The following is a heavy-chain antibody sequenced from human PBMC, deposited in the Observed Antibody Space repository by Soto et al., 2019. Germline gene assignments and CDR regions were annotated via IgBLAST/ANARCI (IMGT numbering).Heavy chain of an antibody. J-gene: IGHJ6*02. D-gene: IGHD2-2*01. CDR2: IIPIFGTA. CDR3: ARGRDVVVVPAGTYYYYYYGMDV. V-gene: IGHV1-69*01. CDR1: GGTFSSYA. Sequence: QVQLVQSGAEVKKPGSSVKVSCKASGGTFSSYAISWVRQAPGQGLEWMGGIIPIFGTANYAQKFQGRVTITADESTSTAYMELSSLRSEDTAVYYCARGRDVVVVPAGTYYYYYYGMDVWGQGTTVTVPS.